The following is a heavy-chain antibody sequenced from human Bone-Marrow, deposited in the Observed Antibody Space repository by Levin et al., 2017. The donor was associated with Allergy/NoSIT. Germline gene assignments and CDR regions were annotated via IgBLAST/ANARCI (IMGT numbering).Heavy chain of an antibody. Sequence: SLKISCAASGFTFDDYAMHWVRQAPGKGLEWVSGISWNSGSIGYADSVKGRFTISRDNAKNSLYLQMNSLRAEDTALYYCAKSSVHYYGSGSYINNWYFDLWGRGTLVTVSS. D-gene: IGHD3-10*01. V-gene: IGHV3-9*01. CDR2: ISWNSGSI. CDR1: GFTFDDYA. CDR3: AKSSVHYYGSGSYINNWYFDL. J-gene: IGHJ2*01.